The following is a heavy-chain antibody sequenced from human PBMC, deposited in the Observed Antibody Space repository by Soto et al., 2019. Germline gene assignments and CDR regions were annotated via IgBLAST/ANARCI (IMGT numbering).Heavy chain of an antibody. CDR1: GFTFSSYG. J-gene: IGHJ6*02. CDR2: ISYDGSNK. D-gene: IGHD3-3*01. Sequence: GGSLRLSCAASGFTFSSYGMHWVRQAPGKGLEWVAVISYDGSNKYYAGSVKGRFTISRDNSKNTLYLQMNSLRAEDTAVYYCAKDLSTYDFWSGYYPKYYYGMDVWGQGTTVTVSS. CDR3: AKDLSTYDFWSGYYPKYYYGMDV. V-gene: IGHV3-30*18.